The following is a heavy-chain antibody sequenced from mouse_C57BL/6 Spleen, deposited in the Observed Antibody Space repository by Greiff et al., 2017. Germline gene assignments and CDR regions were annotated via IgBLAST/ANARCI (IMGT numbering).Heavy chain of an antibody. D-gene: IGHD1-1*01. CDR2: IDPETGGT. V-gene: IGHV1-15*01. CDR3: TRSYLLEAMDY. Sequence: LVESGAELVRPGASVTLSCKASGYTFTDYEMHWVKQTPVHGLEWIGAIDPETGGTAYNQKFKGKAILTADKSSSTAYMELRSLTSEDSAVYYCTRSYLLEAMDYWGQGTSVTVSS. CDR1: GYTFTDYE. J-gene: IGHJ4*01.